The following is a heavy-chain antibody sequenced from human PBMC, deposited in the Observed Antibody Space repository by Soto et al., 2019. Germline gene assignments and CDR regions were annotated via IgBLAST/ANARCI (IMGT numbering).Heavy chain of an antibody. CDR3: AHAYGGRSLY. CDR2: IYWDDTK. V-gene: IGHV2-5*02. D-gene: IGHD1-26*01. J-gene: IGHJ4*02. Sequence: QITLKESGPTLVKPTQTLTLTCTFSGFSLTTDRVGVGWIRQPPGEALEWLAVIYWDDTKTYRPSLESRLTITKDTSKNQLALTTTNMDSVDTATYYCAHAYGGRSLYWGQGTLVTVSS. CDR1: GFSLTTDRVG.